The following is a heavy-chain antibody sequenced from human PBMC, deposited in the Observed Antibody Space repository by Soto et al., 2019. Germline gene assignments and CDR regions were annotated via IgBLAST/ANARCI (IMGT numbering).Heavy chain of an antibody. CDR2: IYWDDDK. CDR1: AFSLSTGGVG. CDR3: IQSRCGGDCLQSYASYYYYGMDV. D-gene: IGHD2-21*02. V-gene: IGHV2-5*02. J-gene: IGHJ6*02. Sequence: QITLKESGPTLVKPTQPLTLTCTFSAFSLSTGGVGVGWIRQPPGKALGWLALIYWDDDKGYSPSLRSRLTLTKDTSKNQVVLTMTNMDPVDTATYYCIQSRCGGDCLQSYASYYYYGMDVWGQGTTVTVSS.